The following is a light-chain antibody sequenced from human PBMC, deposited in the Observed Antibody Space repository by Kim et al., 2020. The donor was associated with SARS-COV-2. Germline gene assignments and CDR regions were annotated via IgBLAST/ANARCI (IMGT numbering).Light chain of an antibody. CDR3: QVWDSSSDHRVV. J-gene: IGLJ2*01. CDR2: YDG. CDR1: VIGSKS. V-gene: IGLV3-21*04. Sequence: PGKSARVAGGGNVIGSKSVHWYQEKPGPAPVLVISYDGDRPSGIPERFSGSNSGNTATLTISRVEAGDEADYYCQVWDSSSDHRVVFGGGTQLTVL.